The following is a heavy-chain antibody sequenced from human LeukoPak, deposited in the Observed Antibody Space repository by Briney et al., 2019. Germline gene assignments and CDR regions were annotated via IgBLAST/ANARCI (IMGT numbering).Heavy chain of an antibody. CDR3: ARDFDYDFWSGYSVTPSMGYFDY. D-gene: IGHD3-3*01. CDR1: GFTFSSYW. CDR2: ISSSSTI. Sequence: GGSLRLSCAASGFTFSSYWMSWVRQAPGKGLEWVSYISSSSTIYYADSVKGRFTISRDNAENSLYLQMNSLRAEDTAVYYCARDFDYDFWSGYSVTPSMGYFDYWGRGTLVTVSS. J-gene: IGHJ4*02. V-gene: IGHV3-48*01.